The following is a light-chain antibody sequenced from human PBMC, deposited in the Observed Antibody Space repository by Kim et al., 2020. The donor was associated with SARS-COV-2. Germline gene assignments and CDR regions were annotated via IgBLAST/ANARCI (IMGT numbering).Light chain of an antibody. J-gene: IGKJ2*01. V-gene: IGKV3-15*01. CDR2: AAA. CDR3: QQYENWPSYT. CDR1: QSITAN. Sequence: VAPGERATLSRRDKQSITANLAWYQQKPSQAPRLLIYAAATRATGIPARFSGNGSGTEITLTISSLQSEDFAVYYCQQYENWPSYTFGQGTKLEIK.